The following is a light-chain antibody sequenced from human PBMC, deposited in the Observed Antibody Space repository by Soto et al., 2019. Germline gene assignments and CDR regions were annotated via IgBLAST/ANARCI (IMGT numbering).Light chain of an antibody. CDR2: GAT. J-gene: IGKJ2*01. V-gene: IGKV3-20*01. CDR3: QQFGSSPYT. CDR1: QSLTSSY. Sequence: EMLLTQSPATLALSPEELATLSFRASQSLTSSYLAWYQQKPGEAPRLVIYGATSRATGIPDRFSGSASGTDFTLTISRLEPEDFAVYYCQQFGSSPYTFGQGTKVESK.